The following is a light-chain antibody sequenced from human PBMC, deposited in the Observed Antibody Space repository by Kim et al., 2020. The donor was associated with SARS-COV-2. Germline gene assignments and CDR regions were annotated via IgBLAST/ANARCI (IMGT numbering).Light chain of an antibody. CDR3: QSYDAGLSGSV. V-gene: IGLV1-40*01. CDR2: DNS. Sequence: QSVLTQPPSVSGAPGQRVTISCTGSSSNIGAGYDVYWYQQLPGTAPKLLIYDNSNRPSGVPDRFSGSKSGTSASLAITGLQAEDDADYYCQSYDAGLSGSVFGGGTQLTVL. CDR1: SSNIGAGYD. J-gene: IGLJ3*02.